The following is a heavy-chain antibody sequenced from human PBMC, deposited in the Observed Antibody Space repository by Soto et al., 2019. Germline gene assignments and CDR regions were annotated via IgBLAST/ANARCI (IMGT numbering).Heavy chain of an antibody. J-gene: IGHJ6*02. Sequence: SLRLSCAASGFTFSSYSINWVRQAPGKGLEWVSSISGGSTYIYYADSLKGRFTISRDNAKNSLYLQINSLRAEDTAVYYCARLVSYYYGMDVWGQGTTVTVSS. CDR2: ISGGSTYI. CDR3: ARLVSYYYGMDV. D-gene: IGHD6-19*01. V-gene: IGHV3-21*01. CDR1: GFTFSSYS.